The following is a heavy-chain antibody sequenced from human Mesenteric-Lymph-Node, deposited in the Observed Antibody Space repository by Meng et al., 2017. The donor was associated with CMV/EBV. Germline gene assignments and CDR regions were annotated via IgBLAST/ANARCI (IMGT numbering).Heavy chain of an antibody. CDR1: GVSVTSGAYP. D-gene: IGHD2/OR15-2a*01. CDR3: AKSRSSTPGIVDD. J-gene: IGHJ4*02. Sequence: QLQLQESCPGLVKPSETLSLTCMVSGVSVTSGAYPWSWIRQSPVKGLEWIGYIYGTGITIYNPSLKSRVTILLETSKNQFSLKLNSVTTADTAVYYCAKSRSSTPGIVDDWGQGTLVTVSS. V-gene: IGHV4-61*08. CDR2: IYGTGIT.